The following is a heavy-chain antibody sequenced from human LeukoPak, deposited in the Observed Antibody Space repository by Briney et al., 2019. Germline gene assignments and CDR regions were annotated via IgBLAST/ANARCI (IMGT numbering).Heavy chain of an antibody. CDR2: INPNSGGT. CDR3: ARIVGSAVRRDYGDPSAGDY. D-gene: IGHD4-17*01. J-gene: IGHJ4*02. Sequence: ASVKVSRKASGGTFSSYAISWVRQAPGQGLEWMGWINPNSGGTNYAQKFQGRVTMTRDTSISTAYMELSRLRSDDTAVYYCARIVGSAVRRDYGDPSAGDYWGQGTLVTVSS. V-gene: IGHV1-2*02. CDR1: GGTFSSYA.